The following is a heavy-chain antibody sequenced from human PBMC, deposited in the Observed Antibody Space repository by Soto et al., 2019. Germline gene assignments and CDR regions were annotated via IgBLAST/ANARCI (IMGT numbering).Heavy chain of an antibody. CDR2: IYHSGST. Sequence: PSETLSLTCAVSGGSISSSNWWSWVRQPPGKGLEWIGEIYHSGSTNYNPSLKSRVTISVDKSKNQFSLKLSSVTAADTAVYYCARAPDYYDSSGYSYYFDYWGQGTLVTVSS. J-gene: IGHJ4*02. CDR1: GGSISSSNW. D-gene: IGHD3-22*01. V-gene: IGHV4-4*02. CDR3: ARAPDYYDSSGYSYYFDY.